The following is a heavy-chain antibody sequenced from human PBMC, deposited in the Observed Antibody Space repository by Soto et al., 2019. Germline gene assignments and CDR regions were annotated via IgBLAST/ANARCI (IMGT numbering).Heavy chain of an antibody. CDR1: DDSMRSGGYY. Sequence: SETLSLTCSVSDDSMRSGGYYWTWIRQLPGKGLQWIGFIHYSGATLYSPSLKSRVSISMQMSNNQFSLRLGSVTAADTAIYSCLRGKDKDDCSLWHHWGQGTPVTVSS. V-gene: IGHV4-31*03. D-gene: IGHD2-21*01. CDR2: IHYSGAT. CDR3: LRGKDKDDCSLWHH. J-gene: IGHJ5*02.